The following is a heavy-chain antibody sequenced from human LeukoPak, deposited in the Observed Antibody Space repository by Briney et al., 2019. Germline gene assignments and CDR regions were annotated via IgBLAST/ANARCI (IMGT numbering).Heavy chain of an antibody. CDR3: ARGQAALWFGEL. CDR2: ISYSGST. V-gene: IGHV4-61*01. Sequence: SETLSLTCTVSGGSVSSGSDYWSWIRQPPGKGLEWVGHISYSGSTNYNPSLKSRVTISLDTSKNQLSLKLSSVTTADTAVYYCARGQAALWFGELWGQGTLVTVSS. CDR1: GGSVSSGSDY. D-gene: IGHD3-10*01. J-gene: IGHJ4*02.